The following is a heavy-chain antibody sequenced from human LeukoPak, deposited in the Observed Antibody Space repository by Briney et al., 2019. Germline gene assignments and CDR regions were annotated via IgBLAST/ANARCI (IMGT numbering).Heavy chain of an antibody. Sequence: SETLSLTCTVSGGSFSSRTCYWGWIRQPPGKGLEWIGSMYYSGSTYYNQSLKSRVTISVDTSKNQFSLKLTSVTAADTAVYYCARHYYDSSGYYPWYFDYWGQGTLVTVSS. V-gene: IGHV4-39*01. CDR1: GGSFSSRTCY. J-gene: IGHJ4*02. CDR3: ARHYYDSSGYYPWYFDY. D-gene: IGHD3-22*01. CDR2: MYYSGST.